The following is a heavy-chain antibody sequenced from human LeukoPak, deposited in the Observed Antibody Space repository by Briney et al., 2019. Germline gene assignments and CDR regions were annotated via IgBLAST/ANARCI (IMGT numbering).Heavy chain of an antibody. CDR1: GGSISSSSYY. CDR2: IYYSGST. V-gene: IGHV4-39*01. CDR3: ARQILGRWLYDY. Sequence: SETLSLTCTVSGGSISSSSYYWGWIRQPPGKGLEWIGSIYYSGSTYCNPSLKSRVTISVDTSKNQFSLKLSSVTAADTAVYYCARQILGRWLYDYWGQGTLVTVSP. D-gene: IGHD3-16*01. J-gene: IGHJ4*02.